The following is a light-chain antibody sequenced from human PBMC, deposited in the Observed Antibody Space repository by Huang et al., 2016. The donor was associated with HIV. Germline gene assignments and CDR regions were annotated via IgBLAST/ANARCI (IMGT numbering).Light chain of an antibody. CDR3: QQCVLYGPPWT. J-gene: IGKJ1*01. V-gene: IGKV1-39*01. Sequence: DIQMTQSPSSLSASVGDRVTITCRAGQSIGTSFNWYQHKPGEAPYLLIYGASNLQRGVPSRFIGRGSGTDFTLTITSLQLEDFATYYCQQCVLYGPPWTFGQGTKVDI. CDR2: GAS. CDR1: QSIGTS.